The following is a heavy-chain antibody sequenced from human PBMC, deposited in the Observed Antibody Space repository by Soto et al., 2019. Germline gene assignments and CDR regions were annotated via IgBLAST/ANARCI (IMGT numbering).Heavy chain of an antibody. D-gene: IGHD2-2*01. V-gene: IGHV1-18*04. CDR3: ARMKYCSTTNCRIGSFDP. Sequence: QVQLVQSGAEVKKPGASVKVSCKTSGYIFTSYSLSWVRQAPGQGLDWMGWFNSYSGQASYAQKFQDRVTISTDTSTTTAYMELRSLRSDDTAVYYCARMKYCSTTNCRIGSFDPWGQGTLITVSS. CDR2: FNSYSGQA. J-gene: IGHJ5*02. CDR1: GYIFTSYS.